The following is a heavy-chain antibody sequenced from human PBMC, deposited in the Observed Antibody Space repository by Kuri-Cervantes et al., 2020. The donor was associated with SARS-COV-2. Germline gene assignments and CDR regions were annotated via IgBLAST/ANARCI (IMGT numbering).Heavy chain of an antibody. CDR3: ARVFVRGPRRNGMDV. CDR2: ISSSSSTI. D-gene: IGHD2-21*01. J-gene: IGHJ6*02. V-gene: IGHV3-48*04. CDR1: GFTFSSYS. Sequence: GESLKISCAASGFTFSSYSMNWVRQAPGKGPEWVSYISSSSSTIYYADSVKGRFTISRDNAKNSLYLQMNSLRAADTAVYYCARVFVRGPRRNGMDVWGQGTTVTVSS.